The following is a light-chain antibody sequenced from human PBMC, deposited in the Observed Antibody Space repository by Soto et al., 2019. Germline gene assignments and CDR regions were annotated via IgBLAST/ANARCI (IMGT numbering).Light chain of an antibody. V-gene: IGKV3-20*01. J-gene: IGKJ1*01. CDR1: QSVSSSY. CDR3: QQYGSSPRT. Sequence: EIVLTQSPGTLSLSPGERATLSCRASQSVSSSYLAWYQQKPGQAPRLLIYGASSRATGIPDRFSGSGSGTDFTLTSSRLEPKEFAVYYCQQYGSSPRTFGQGAKVEIK. CDR2: GAS.